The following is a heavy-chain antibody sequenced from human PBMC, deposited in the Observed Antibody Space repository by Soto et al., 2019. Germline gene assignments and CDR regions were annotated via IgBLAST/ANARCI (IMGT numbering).Heavy chain of an antibody. D-gene: IGHD2-21*02. CDR1: GFTFDDYA. Sequence: EVQLVESGGGLVQPGRSLRLSCAASGFTFDDYAMHWVRQAPGKGLEWVSGISWNSGSIGYADSVKGRFTISRDNAKNALYLQMNSLRAEDTALYYCAKGDSLGSAFDYWGQGTLVTVSS. J-gene: IGHJ4*02. CDR3: AKGDSLGSAFDY. V-gene: IGHV3-9*01. CDR2: ISWNSGSI.